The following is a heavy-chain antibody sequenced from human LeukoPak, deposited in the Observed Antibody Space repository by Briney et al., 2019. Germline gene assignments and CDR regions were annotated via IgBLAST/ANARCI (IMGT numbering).Heavy chain of an antibody. CDR3: ARDVSAFGGVIAAFDY. Sequence: GGSLRLPCAASGFTVSSNYMSWVRQAPGKGLEWVSVIYSGGSTYYADSVKGRFTISRDNSKNTLYLQMNSLRAEDTAVYYCARDVSAFGGVIAAFDYWGQGTLVTVSS. V-gene: IGHV3-66*01. CDR2: IYSGGST. J-gene: IGHJ4*02. CDR1: GFTVSSNY. D-gene: IGHD3-16*02.